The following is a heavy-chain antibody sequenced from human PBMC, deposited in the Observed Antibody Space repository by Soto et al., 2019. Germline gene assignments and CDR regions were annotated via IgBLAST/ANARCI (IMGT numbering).Heavy chain of an antibody. CDR2: ISWNSGSV. CDR3: VKGHGAHYSAPGSD. V-gene: IGHV3-9*01. Sequence: EVQVVESGGGLVQPGRSLRLSCAASGFTYDDYAMHWVRQAPGKGLEWVSGISWNSGSVGYADSVQGRFTITRDNAKNSLYLQMNSVRPEDTALYSCVKGHGAHYSAPGSDWGQGTLVTVSS. J-gene: IGHJ4*02. D-gene: IGHD3-10*01. CDR1: GFTYDDYA.